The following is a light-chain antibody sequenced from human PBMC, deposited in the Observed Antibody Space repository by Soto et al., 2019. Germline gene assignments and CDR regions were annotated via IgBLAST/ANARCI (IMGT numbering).Light chain of an antibody. J-gene: IGLJ1*01. CDR3: CSYAGSSTYV. CDR2: EGS. Sequence: QSVLTQPASVSGSPGQSITISCTGTSSDVGSYGLASWYQQHPGRAPKLIIYEGSARPSGVSTRFSGSESGNTASLTISGLQAEDEADYYCCSYAGSSTYVFGTGTKLTVL. CDR1: SSDVGSYGL. V-gene: IGLV2-23*01.